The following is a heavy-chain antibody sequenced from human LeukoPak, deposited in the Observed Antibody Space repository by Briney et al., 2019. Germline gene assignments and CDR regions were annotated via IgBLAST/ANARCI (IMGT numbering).Heavy chain of an antibody. Sequence: PGGSLRLSCAASGFTFSSYAMSWVRQAPGKGLEWVSAISGSGGSTYYADSVKGRFTFSRDNSKNTLYLQMNSLRAEDTAVYYCATEGKTRTWNYYQAKPVYWGQGTLVTVSS. CDR2: ISGSGGST. D-gene: IGHD1-7*01. J-gene: IGHJ4*02. CDR1: GFTFSSYA. CDR3: ATEGKTRTWNYYQAKPVY. V-gene: IGHV3-23*01.